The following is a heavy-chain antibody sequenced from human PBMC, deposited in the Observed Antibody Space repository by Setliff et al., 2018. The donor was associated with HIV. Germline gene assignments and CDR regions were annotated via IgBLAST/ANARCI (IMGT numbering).Heavy chain of an antibody. V-gene: IGHV4-61*02. CDR2: LHLSGDT. D-gene: IGHD3-10*01. Sequence: SETLSLTCTVSGGSISSSSYYWSWIRQPAGKGLEWIGRLHLSGDTNYNPSLKSRVTMSIDTSKNQFSLKLSSVTAADTAVYYCARGYYGSGSYSGWFDPWGQGTLFTVSS. CDR1: GGSISSSSYY. CDR3: ARGYYGSGSYSGWFDP. J-gene: IGHJ5*02.